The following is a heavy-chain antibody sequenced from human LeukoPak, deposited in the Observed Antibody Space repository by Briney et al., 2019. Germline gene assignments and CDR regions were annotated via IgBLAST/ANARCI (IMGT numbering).Heavy chain of an antibody. V-gene: IGHV3-21*01. CDR3: ARGVVSIAARPPYFDY. Sequence: GGSLRLSCAASGFTFNSYSMNWVRQAPGKGLEWVSSISSGSSYIYYVDSVKGRFTISRDNAKNSLYLQMNSLRAEDTAVYYCARGVVSIAARPPYFDYWGQGTLVAVSS. J-gene: IGHJ4*02. CDR1: GFTFNSYS. D-gene: IGHD6-6*01. CDR2: ISSGSSYI.